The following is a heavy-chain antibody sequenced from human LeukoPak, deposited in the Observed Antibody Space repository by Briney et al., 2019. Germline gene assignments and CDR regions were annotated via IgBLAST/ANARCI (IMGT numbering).Heavy chain of an antibody. J-gene: IGHJ4*02. Sequence: GGSLRLSCAASGFTFSSYGMHWVRQAPGKGLEWVAFIRYDGSNKYYADSVKGRFTTSRDNSKNTLYLQMNSLRAEDTAVYYCSRNLGPDILTGYYDYWGQGTLVTVSS. D-gene: IGHD3-9*01. CDR3: SRNLGPDILTGYYDY. CDR2: IRYDGSNK. V-gene: IGHV3-30*02. CDR1: GFTFSSYG.